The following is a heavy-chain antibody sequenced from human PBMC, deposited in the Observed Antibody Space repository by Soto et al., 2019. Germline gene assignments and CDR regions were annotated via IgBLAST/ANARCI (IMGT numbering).Heavy chain of an antibody. CDR3: AKGPPIVVVPAAIDFDY. CDR2: ISGSGGST. V-gene: IGHV3-23*01. J-gene: IGHJ4*02. D-gene: IGHD2-2*01. CDR1: GFTFSSYA. Sequence: SLRLSCAASGFTFSSYAMSWVRQAPGKGLEWVSAISGSGGSTYYADSVKGRFTISRDNSKNTLYLQMNSLRAEDTAVYYCAKGPPIVVVPAAIDFDYWAQRTLVTVSS.